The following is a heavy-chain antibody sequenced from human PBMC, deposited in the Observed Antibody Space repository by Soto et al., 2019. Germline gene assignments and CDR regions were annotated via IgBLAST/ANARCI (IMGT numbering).Heavy chain of an antibody. Sequence: VQLKQSGPRLARPSGTLSLTCVVSGDSISSTHWWTGVRQTPGKGLGWIGEVYHTGTTTYNPSLNNRVTLSVDMSNNLVSLNMKSVTAAYTAVYYWATLPPRIIVSILPFPSWGQGTLVTVSS. CDR3: ATLPPRIIVSILPFPS. D-gene: IGHD3-16*02. CDR2: VYHTGTT. V-gene: IGHV4-4*02. CDR1: GDSISSTHW. J-gene: IGHJ4*02.